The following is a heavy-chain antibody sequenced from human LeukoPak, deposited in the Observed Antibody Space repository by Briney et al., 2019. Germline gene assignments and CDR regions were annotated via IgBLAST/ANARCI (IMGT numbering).Heavy chain of an antibody. D-gene: IGHD1-26*01. CDR1: GLSFRVYY. CDR2: ISGGGSAA. J-gene: IGHJ5*02. V-gene: IGHV3-11*04. CDR3: AKWERALDT. Sequence: GGSLRLSCAAAGLSFRVYYMSWIRVAPGKGVEGVSYISGGGSAAYCADSVKGRFTISRGNAKNSVYLEMNSLRVEDTGVYFCAKWERALDTWGQGTLVTVSS.